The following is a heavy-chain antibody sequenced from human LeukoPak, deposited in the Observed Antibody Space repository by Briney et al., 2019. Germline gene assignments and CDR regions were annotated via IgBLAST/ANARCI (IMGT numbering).Heavy chain of an antibody. CDR2: ISTYNGNT. D-gene: IGHD3-16*01. Sequence: SVKVSCKASGYTFTGLVISWVRQSPGQGLEWMGWISTYNGNTNYAQKLQGRVSMTTDTSTSTAYMELRSLRSDDTAVYYCARGSLGGGGYWGQGTLVTVSS. CDR3: ARGSLGGGGY. CDR1: GYTFTGLV. J-gene: IGHJ4*02. V-gene: IGHV1-18*01.